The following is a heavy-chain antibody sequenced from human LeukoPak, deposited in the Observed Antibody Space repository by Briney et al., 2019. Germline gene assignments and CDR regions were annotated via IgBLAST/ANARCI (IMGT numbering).Heavy chain of an antibody. CDR3: TTHTTTMGNFDF. CDR2: INSYGSST. D-gene: IGHD4-23*01. J-gene: IGHJ4*02. V-gene: IGHV3-74*01. CDR1: GFGFRSHW. Sequence: GGSLRLSCAASGFGFRSHWMHWVRQAPGKGLVWVSRINSYGSSTLYVDSVKGRFTISRDNAKNTLYLQMNSLRAEDTAVYYCTTHTTTMGNFDFWGQGTLVTVSS.